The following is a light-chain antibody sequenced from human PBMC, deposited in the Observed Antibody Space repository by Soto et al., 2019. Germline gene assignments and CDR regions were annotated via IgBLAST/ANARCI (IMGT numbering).Light chain of an antibody. CDR1: QTLRRTY. CDR3: HQYDNAPQT. V-gene: IGKV3-20*01. Sequence: EIVLMQSPGALSLSPGERATLSCRASQTLRRTYIAWYQQKPGQAPRVLIYGASKRATGIPDRFSGSGSGTDFSLTISRLEPENFAVYYCHQYDNAPQTYGQGTKVDIK. J-gene: IGKJ2*01. CDR2: GAS.